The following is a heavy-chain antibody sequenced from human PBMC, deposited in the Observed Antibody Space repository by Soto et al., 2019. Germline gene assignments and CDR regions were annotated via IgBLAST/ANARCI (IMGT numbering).Heavy chain of an antibody. Sequence: SVKVSCKASGGTFSSYAISWVRQAPGQGLEWMGGIIPIFGTANYAQKFQGRVTITADDSTSTAYMELSSLSTEDTAVYYCERMNRHNWNDRGSAFDIWVQGTSGTV. CDR2: IIPIFGTA. CDR1: GGTFSSYA. V-gene: IGHV1-69*13. J-gene: IGHJ3*02. D-gene: IGHD1-1*01. CDR3: ERMNRHNWNDRGSAFDI.